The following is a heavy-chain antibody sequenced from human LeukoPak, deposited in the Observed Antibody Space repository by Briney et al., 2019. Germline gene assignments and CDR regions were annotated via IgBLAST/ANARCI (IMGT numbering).Heavy chain of an antibody. CDR3: AKDREGYCISSTCYGFFDY. Sequence: GSLRLSCAASGFTFTNYGMHWVRQAPGKGLQWVAFIRYDGSNKYYADSVKGRFTISRDNSKNTLYLQMNSLRAEDTAVYYCAKDREGYCISSTCYGFFDYWGQGTLVTVSS. CDR2: IRYDGSNK. V-gene: IGHV3-30*02. J-gene: IGHJ4*02. D-gene: IGHD2-2*01. CDR1: GFTFTNYG.